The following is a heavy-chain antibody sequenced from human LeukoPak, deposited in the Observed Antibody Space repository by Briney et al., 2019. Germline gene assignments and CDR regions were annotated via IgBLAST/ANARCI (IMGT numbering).Heavy chain of an antibody. Sequence: KPSETLSLTCTVSGGSISSGSYYWSWIRQPAGKGLEWIGRIYTSGSTNYNPSLKSRVTISVDTSKNQFSLKLSSVTAADTAVYYCARDRVTPSTPFDYWGQGTLVTVSS. J-gene: IGHJ4*02. D-gene: IGHD4-23*01. CDR3: ARDRVTPSTPFDY. CDR2: IYTSGST. CDR1: GGSISSGSYY. V-gene: IGHV4-61*02.